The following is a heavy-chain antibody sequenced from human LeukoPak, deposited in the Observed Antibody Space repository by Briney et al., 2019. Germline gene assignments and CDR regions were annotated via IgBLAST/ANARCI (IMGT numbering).Heavy chain of an antibody. Sequence: GGSLRLSCAGSGFTFSDYYMDWVRQAPGKGLEWVGRTRNKGSSYTTEYAASVKCRFTISRDDSKSSLYLQMNSLRTEDTAVHYCAGLTRSWGFYPWGQGNLVTVSS. CDR2: TRNKGSSYTT. V-gene: IGHV3-72*01. D-gene: IGHD1-1*01. J-gene: IGHJ5*02. CDR3: AGLTRSWGFYP. CDR1: GFTFSDYY.